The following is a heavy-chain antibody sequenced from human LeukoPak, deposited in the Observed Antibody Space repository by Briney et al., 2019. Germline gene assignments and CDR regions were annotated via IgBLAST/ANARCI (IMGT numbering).Heavy chain of an antibody. CDR1: ASTFSNYG. D-gene: IGHD5-12*01. CDR3: ARDPGGYSGYVLHSRDAEDY. V-gene: IGHV1-18*01. J-gene: IGHJ4*02. CDR2: ISAYNGNT. Sequence: GQSVNPSRKASASTFSNYGTSWVRHAPGQGLEWVGFISAYNGNTNYAQKLQGRVTMTTDTSKSTANMEQRRLRSDDTLVDYGARDPGGYSGYVLHSRDAEDYWGEGALVSVCS.